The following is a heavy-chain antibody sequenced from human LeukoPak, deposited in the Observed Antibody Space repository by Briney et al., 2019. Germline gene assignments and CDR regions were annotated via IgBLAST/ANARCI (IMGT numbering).Heavy chain of an antibody. CDR3: VSLPGSYGRFDAFDI. CDR2: ISYDGSNK. CDR1: GFTFSSYA. D-gene: IGHD1-26*01. V-gene: IGHV3-30-3*01. J-gene: IGHJ3*02. Sequence: GGSLRLSCAASGFTFSSYAMHWVRQAPGKGLEWVAVISYDGSNKYYADSVKGRFTISRDNSKNTLYLQMNSLRAEDTAVYYCVSLPGSYGRFDAFDIWGQGTMVTVSS.